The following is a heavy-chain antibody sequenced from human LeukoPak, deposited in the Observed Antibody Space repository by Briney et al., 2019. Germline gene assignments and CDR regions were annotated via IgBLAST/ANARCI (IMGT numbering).Heavy chain of an antibody. CDR2: IYYSGST. V-gene: IGHV4-59*05. D-gene: IGHD5-18*01. CDR3: ALQLWLSGDYYYYMDV. J-gene: IGHJ6*03. Sequence: GSLRLSCAASGFTVSSNYMSWVRQAPGKGLEWIGSIYYSGSTYYNPSLKSRVTISVDTSKNQFSLKLSSVTAADTAVYYCALQLWLSGDYYYYMDVWGKGTTVTVSS. CDR1: GFTVSSNY.